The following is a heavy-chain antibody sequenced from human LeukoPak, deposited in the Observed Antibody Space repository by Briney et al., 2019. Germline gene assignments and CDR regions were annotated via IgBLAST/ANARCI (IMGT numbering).Heavy chain of an antibody. J-gene: IGHJ4*02. Sequence: PGGSLRLSCAASGFTFSSNSMNWVRQAPGKGLEWVSSISSSSTYIYYADSVKGRFTISRDNAKNSLYLQMNDLRAEDTAVYYCARALSSGSYLAYYFDYWGQGTLVTVSS. CDR2: ISSSSTYI. CDR1: GFTFSSNS. V-gene: IGHV3-21*01. D-gene: IGHD1-26*01. CDR3: ARALSSGSYLAYYFDY.